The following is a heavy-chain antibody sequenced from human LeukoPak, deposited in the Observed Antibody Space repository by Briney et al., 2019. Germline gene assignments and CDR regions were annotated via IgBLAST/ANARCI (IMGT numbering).Heavy chain of an antibody. CDR2: INHSGST. CDR1: GGSFSGYY. CDR3: AGHRPDSSGYMDFDY. D-gene: IGHD3-22*01. Sequence: SETLSLTCAVYGGSFSGYYWSWIRQPPGKGLEWIGEINHSGSTNYNPSLKSRVTISVDTSKNQFSLKLTSMTAADTAVYYCAGHRPDSSGYMDFDYWGQGTLVTVSS. V-gene: IGHV4-34*01. J-gene: IGHJ4*02.